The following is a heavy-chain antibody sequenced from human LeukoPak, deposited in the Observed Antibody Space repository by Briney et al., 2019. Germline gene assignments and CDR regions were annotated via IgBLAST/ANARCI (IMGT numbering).Heavy chain of an antibody. Sequence: SETLSLTCTVSGGSISSSSYYWGWIRQPLGKGLEWIGSICYSGSTYYNPSLKSRVTISVDTSKNQFPLKLSSVTAADTAVYYCARQDYYAYWFDPWGQGTLVTVSS. V-gene: IGHV4-39*01. CDR2: ICYSGST. D-gene: IGHD3-10*01. CDR1: GGSISSSSYY. J-gene: IGHJ5*02. CDR3: ARQDYYAYWFDP.